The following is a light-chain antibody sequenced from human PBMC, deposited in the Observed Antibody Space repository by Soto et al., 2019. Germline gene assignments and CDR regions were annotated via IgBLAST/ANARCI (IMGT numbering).Light chain of an antibody. CDR2: DNN. Sequence: QSVLTQPPSVSAAPGQKVTISCSGSNSNIGSEYVSWFQQLPGTAPKLLIYDNNNRPSGIPDRFSGSKSGTSATLGITGLQTGDEADYFCGTWDSSLSAYVFGTVTKVTVL. V-gene: IGLV1-51*01. CDR1: NSNIGSEY. J-gene: IGLJ1*01. CDR3: GTWDSSLSAYV.